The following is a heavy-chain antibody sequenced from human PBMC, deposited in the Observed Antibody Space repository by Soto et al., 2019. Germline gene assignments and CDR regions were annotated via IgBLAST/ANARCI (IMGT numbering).Heavy chain of an antibody. CDR1: GFTFSTYA. CDR2: ITSNGGST. D-gene: IGHD3-3*01. Sequence: GSLRLSCSASGFTFSTYAMHWVRQAPGKGLEYVSAITSNGGSTYYADSVKGRFSISRDNSKNTLYLQMSSVRAEDTAVYSCVKGRRDAYNYDYYFDHWGQGTMVTVS. J-gene: IGHJ4*02. CDR3: VKGRRDAYNYDYYFDH. V-gene: IGHV3-64D*06.